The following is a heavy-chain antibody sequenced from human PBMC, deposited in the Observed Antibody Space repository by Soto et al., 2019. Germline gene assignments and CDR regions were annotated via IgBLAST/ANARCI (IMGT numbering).Heavy chain of an antibody. D-gene: IGHD3-10*01. CDR3: ARDGLWFGEFSWWFDP. J-gene: IGHJ5*02. V-gene: IGHV4-34*01. Sequence: SETLSLTCAVYGGSFSGYYWSWIRQTPGKGLEWIGEINHSGSTNYNPSLKSRVTISVDTSKNQFSLKLSSVTAADTAVYYCARDGLWFGEFSWWFDPWGQGTLVTVSS. CDR2: INHSGST. CDR1: GGSFSGYY.